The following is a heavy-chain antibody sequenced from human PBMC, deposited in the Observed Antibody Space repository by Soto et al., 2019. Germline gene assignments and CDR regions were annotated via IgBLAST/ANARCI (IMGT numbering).Heavy chain of an antibody. J-gene: IGHJ4*02. CDR3: ARDGARGESYFDF. D-gene: IGHD2-21*01. CDR1: GFTFSNYD. Sequence: EVQLVESGGGLVQPGGSLRLSCAASGFTFSNYDMHWVRQTTGTRLEWVSLIAAGGDTYYPGSVKGRFTISRETAKNSLFLQMNDLRVGDTAVYYCARDGARGESYFDFWGQGTLVTVSS. CDR2: IAAGGDT. V-gene: IGHV3-13*04.